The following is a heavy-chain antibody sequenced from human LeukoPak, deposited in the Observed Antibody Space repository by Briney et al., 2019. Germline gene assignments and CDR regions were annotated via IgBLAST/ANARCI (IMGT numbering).Heavy chain of an antibody. V-gene: IGHV4-4*07. J-gene: IGHJ4*02. Sequence: SETLSLTCIVSGDSISSYFWSWIRQPAGKGLGWIGRIYTTGTTNYNPSLTSRVTLSVDMSKNQFSLKLTSVTAADTAVYYCARETADLGRSFDYWGQGALVTVSS. D-gene: IGHD1-1*01. CDR2: IYTTGTT. CDR1: GDSISSYF. CDR3: ARETADLGRSFDY.